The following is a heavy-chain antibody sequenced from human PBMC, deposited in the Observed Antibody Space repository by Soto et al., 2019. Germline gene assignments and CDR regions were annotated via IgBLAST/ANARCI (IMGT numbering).Heavy chain of an antibody. Sequence: PGGSLRLSCAGSGFTFGRYCMQWVRQAPGKGLEWLALTSFDGCNKYYGKSVEGRFTISRDNSKNTLYLQMDSLRPEDSAMYFWARGPGGAGIILFDYWGQGTLVTVSS. CDR3: ARGPGGAGIILFDY. J-gene: IGHJ4*02. CDR2: TSFDGCNK. CDR1: GFTFGRYC. V-gene: IGHV3-30*03. D-gene: IGHD3-10*01.